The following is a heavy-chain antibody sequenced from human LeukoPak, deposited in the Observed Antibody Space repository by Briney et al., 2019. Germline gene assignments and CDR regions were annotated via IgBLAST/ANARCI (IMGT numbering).Heavy chain of an antibody. J-gene: IGHJ6*02. V-gene: IGHV4-59*01. Sequence: PSETLSLTCTVSGDSIRNYYWSWIRQPPGKGLEWIGYMYYSGSTNYNPSLKSRVTMSVDTSRNQFSLKLNSVTAADTAVYYCARAQGIVGATGSYYYYGLDVWGQGTAVTVSS. D-gene: IGHD1-26*01. CDR1: GDSIRNYY. CDR2: MYYSGST. CDR3: ARAQGIVGATGSYYYYGLDV.